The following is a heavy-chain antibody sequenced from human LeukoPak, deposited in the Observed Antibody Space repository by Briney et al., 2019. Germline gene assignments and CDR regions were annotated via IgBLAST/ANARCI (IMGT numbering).Heavy chain of an antibody. CDR2: IYYSGST. J-gene: IGHJ2*01. D-gene: IGHD3-22*01. Sequence: SETLSLTCTVSGGSISSYYWSWIRQPPGKGLEWIGYIYYSGSTKYNPSLKSRVTMSVDTSKNQFSLKLSSVTAADTAVYYCARGISSGAYYGTSHWYFDLWGRGSLVTVSS. V-gene: IGHV4-59*12. CDR1: GGSISSYY. CDR3: ARGISSGAYYGTSHWYFDL.